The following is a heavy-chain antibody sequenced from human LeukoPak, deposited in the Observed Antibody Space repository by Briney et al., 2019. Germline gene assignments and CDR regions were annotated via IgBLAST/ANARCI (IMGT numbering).Heavy chain of an antibody. D-gene: IGHD4-17*01. J-gene: IGHJ4*02. CDR1: GFTFSSYG. CDR2: IWYDGSNK. Sequence: GGSLRLSCAASGFTFSSYGMHWVRQAPGKGLEWVAVIWYDGSNKYSADSVKGRFTISRDNSKNTLYLQMNSLRAEDTAVYYCARDYGGYENGLGPLFFDYWGQGTLVTVSS. V-gene: IGHV3-33*01. CDR3: ARDYGGYENGLGPLFFDY.